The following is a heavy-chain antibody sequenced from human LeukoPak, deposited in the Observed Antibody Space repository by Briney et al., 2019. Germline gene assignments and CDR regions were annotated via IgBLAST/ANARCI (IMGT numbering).Heavy chain of an antibody. CDR2: ISSSSSYI. D-gene: IGHD4-17*01. Sequence: GGSLRLSCAASGFTFSSYSMNWVRQAPGKGLEWVSSISSSSSYIYYADSVKGRFTISRDNAKNSLYLQMNSLRAEDTAVYYCAVVADDYGDPDYWGQGTLVTVSS. V-gene: IGHV3-21*01. CDR1: GFTFSSYS. CDR3: AVVADDYGDPDY. J-gene: IGHJ4*02.